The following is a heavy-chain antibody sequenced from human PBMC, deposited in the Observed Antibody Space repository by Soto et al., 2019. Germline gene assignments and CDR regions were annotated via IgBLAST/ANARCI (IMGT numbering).Heavy chain of an antibody. CDR2: ISAYSGST. CDR3: ARDFTQSSSWHYYFDY. CDR1: GYTFTTYG. Sequence: QVQLVQSGAEVKKPGASVKVSCKASGYTFTTYGISWVRQAPGQGLEWMGWISAYSGSTKFAQKLQGRVTMTTDTTTTTAYMELRSLTSDDTAVYYCARDFTQSSSWHYYFDYWGQGTLLTVST. V-gene: IGHV1-18*01. J-gene: IGHJ4*02. D-gene: IGHD6-13*01.